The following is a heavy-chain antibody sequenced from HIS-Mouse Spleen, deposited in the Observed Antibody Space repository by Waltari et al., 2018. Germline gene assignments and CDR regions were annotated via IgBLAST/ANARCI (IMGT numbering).Heavy chain of an antibody. CDR1: GGPISSSRYY. CDR2: IYYSGST. CDR3: AREIPYSSSWYDWYFDL. V-gene: IGHV4-39*07. Sequence: QLQLQESGPGLVKPSETLSLPCTVSGGPISSSRYYWGWIRQPPGKGLEWIGSIYYSGSTYYNPSLKSRVTISVDTSKNQFSLKLSSVTAADTAVYYCAREIPYSSSWYDWYFDLWGRGTLVTVSS. D-gene: IGHD6-13*01. J-gene: IGHJ2*01.